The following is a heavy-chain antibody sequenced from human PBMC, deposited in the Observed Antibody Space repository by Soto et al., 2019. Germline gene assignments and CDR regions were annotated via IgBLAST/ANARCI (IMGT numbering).Heavy chain of an antibody. CDR3: ASGIQLSTQAFDY. D-gene: IGHD5-18*01. J-gene: IGHJ4*02. CDR1: GFTFSSYW. V-gene: IGHV3-74*01. Sequence: GGSLRLSCAASGFTFSSYWMHWVRQAPGKGLVWVSRISSDGSFTNYAGSVKGRFTISRDNAKNTLYLQMDSLRAEDTAVDSCASGIQLSTQAFDYWGQGTLVTVSS. CDR2: ISSDGSFT.